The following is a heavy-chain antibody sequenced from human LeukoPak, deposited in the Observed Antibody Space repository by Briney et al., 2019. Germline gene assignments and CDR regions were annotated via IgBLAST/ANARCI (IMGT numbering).Heavy chain of an antibody. V-gene: IGHV3-30*02. Sequence: GGSLRLSCAASGFTFSGYGMHWVRQAPGKGLEWVAFIRYDGSNEYYADPVKGRFTISRDNSKNTLYLQMNSLRAEDTAIYYCAKDRDCGAGSCYYDYWGQGTLVTVSS. D-gene: IGHD2-15*01. CDR1: GFTFSGYG. CDR2: IRYDGSNE. J-gene: IGHJ4*02. CDR3: AKDRDCGAGSCYYDY.